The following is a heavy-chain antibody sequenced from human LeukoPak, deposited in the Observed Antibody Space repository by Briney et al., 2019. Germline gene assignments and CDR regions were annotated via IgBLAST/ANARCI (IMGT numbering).Heavy chain of an antibody. J-gene: IGHJ6*03. V-gene: IGHV4-34*01. CDR2: INHSGST. CDR1: GGSFSGYY. Sequence: SETLSLTCAVYGGSFSGYYWSWIRQPPGKGLEWIGEINHSGSTNYNPSLKSRVTISVDTSKNQFSLKLSSVTAADTAVHYCARGLARYYYYYMDVWGKGTTVTVSS. CDR3: ARGLARYYYYYMDV.